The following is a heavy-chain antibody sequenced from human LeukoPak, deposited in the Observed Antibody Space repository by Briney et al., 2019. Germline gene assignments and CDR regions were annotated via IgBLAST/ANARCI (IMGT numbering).Heavy chain of an antibody. CDR3: ARRGAVAGTLDY. CDR1: GGSISSSSYY. J-gene: IGHJ4*02. Sequence: SETLSLTCTVPGGSISSSSYYWSWIRQPPGKGLEWIGYIYYSGSTNYNPSLKSRVSISVDTSKNQFSLKLSSVTAADTAVYYCARRGAVAGTLDYWGQGTLVTVSS. D-gene: IGHD6-19*01. V-gene: IGHV4-61*01. CDR2: IYYSGST.